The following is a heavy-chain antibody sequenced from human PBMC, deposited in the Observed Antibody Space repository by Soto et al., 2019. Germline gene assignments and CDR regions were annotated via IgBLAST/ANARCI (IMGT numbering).Heavy chain of an antibody. CDR1: GGTFSNYA. Sequence: QVRLVQSGAEVKKPGSSVKVSCKASGGTFSNYAISWVRQAPGQGLEWLGGIILPFGTPNYAQKFQGRVTITADESMTTAYMELSGLRSEDTAVYYCARVPDDAGYFDYWGRGTLVTVSS. J-gene: IGHJ4*02. D-gene: IGHD1-1*01. CDR2: IILPFGTP. CDR3: ARVPDDAGYFDY. V-gene: IGHV1-69*12.